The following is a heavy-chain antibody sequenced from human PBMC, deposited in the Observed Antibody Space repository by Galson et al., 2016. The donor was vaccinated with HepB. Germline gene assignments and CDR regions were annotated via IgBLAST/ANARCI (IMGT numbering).Heavy chain of an antibody. CDR3: ARGWYFGRSVSYRDGGHFYGMGV. Sequence: SVKVSCKASGYTFHNYGIVWVRQAPGQGLEWMGWISAYNDVANYARKFQGRLTLATDTSTSTAYMELRRLISDDTAVYYCARGWYFGRSVSYRDGGHFYGMGVWGQGTAVIVSS. V-gene: IGHV1-18*01. CDR1: GYTFHNYG. CDR2: ISAYNDVA. J-gene: IGHJ6*02. D-gene: IGHD1-26*01.